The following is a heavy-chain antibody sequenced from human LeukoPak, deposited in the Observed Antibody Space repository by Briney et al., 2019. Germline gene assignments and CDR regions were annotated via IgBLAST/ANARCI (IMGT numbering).Heavy chain of an antibody. J-gene: IGHJ4*02. CDR3: ATPIAVAPFDY. Sequence: GASVKVSCKASGYTFTGYYMHWVRQAPGQGLEWMGRINPNSGGTSYAQKFQGRVTMTRDTSISTAYMELSRLRSDDTAVYYCATPIAVAPFDYWGQGTLVTVSS. V-gene: IGHV1-2*06. CDR1: GYTFTGYY. CDR2: INPNSGGT. D-gene: IGHD6-19*01.